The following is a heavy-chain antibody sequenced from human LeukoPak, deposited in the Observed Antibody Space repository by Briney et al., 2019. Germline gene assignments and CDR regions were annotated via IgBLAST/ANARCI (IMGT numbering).Heavy chain of an antibody. V-gene: IGHV1-18*01. J-gene: IGHJ6*02. D-gene: IGHD6-13*01. CDR2: ISAYNGNT. CDR3: ARTGDSSSWYGVYYYYYGMDV. Sequence: ASVKVSCKASGYTFTSYGISWVRQAPGQGLEWMGWISAYNGNTNYAQKLQGRVTMTTDTSTSTAYMEPRSLRSDDTAVYYCARTGDSSSWYGVYYYYYGMDVWGQGTTVTVSS. CDR1: GYTFTSYG.